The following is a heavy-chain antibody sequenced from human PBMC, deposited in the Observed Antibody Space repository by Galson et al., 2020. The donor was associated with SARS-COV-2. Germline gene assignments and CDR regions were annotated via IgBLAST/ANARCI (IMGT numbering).Heavy chain of an antibody. D-gene: IGHD2-2*01. CDR1: GYTFTSYA. V-gene: IGHV7-4-1*02. Sequence: ASVKVSCKASGYTFTSYAMNWVRQAPGQGLEWMGWINTNTGNPTYAQGFTGRFVFSLDTSVSTAYLQISSLKAEDTAVYYCARAEEGIVVVPAAIGRDYYYYGMDVWGQGTTVTVSS. CDR3: ARAEEGIVVVPAAIGRDYYYYGMDV. J-gene: IGHJ6*02. CDR2: INTNTGNP.